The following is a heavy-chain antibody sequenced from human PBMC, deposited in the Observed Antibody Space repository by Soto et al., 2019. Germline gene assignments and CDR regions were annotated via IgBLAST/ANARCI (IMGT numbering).Heavy chain of an antibody. CDR2: ILYDGSNK. D-gene: IGHD1-1*01. CDR3: TRERDGGGLTATGTAGLGNWFDS. Sequence: GGSLRLSCAASGFTFSSYAMHWVRQAPGKGLEGVAGILYDGSNKYYTVSVKGRFTISRDNSKNMLYLQMNSLKAEDPAVYYCTRERDGGGLTATGTAGLGNWFDSWGQGTLVTVSS. CDR1: GFTFSSYA. J-gene: IGHJ5*01. V-gene: IGHV3-30*04.